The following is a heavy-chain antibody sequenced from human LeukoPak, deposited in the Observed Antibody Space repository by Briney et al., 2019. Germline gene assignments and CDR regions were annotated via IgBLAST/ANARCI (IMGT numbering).Heavy chain of an antibody. J-gene: IGHJ4*02. Sequence: GRSLRLSCAASGFTFDDYAMHWVRQAPGKSLEWVSGISWNSGSIGYADSVKGRFTISRDNAKNSLYLQMNSLRAEDMALYHCAKGDAPSLQGGVDYWGQGTLVTVSS. D-gene: IGHD3-16*01. CDR3: AKGDAPSLQGGVDY. CDR1: GFTFDDYA. CDR2: ISWNSGSI. V-gene: IGHV3-9*03.